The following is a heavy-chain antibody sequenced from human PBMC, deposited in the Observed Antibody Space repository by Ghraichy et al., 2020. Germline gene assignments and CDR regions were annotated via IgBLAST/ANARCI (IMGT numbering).Heavy chain of an antibody. Sequence: SETLSLTCTVSGGSISPYYWSWIRQPPGKGLEWIGYIYYSGITNYNPSLKSRFTISVDTSKSRFSLKLSSVTAADTAVYYCATNTVTTTSEFDSWGQGTLVTVSS. CDR3: ATNTVTTTSEFDS. J-gene: IGHJ4*02. D-gene: IGHD4-17*01. CDR1: GGSISPYY. CDR2: IYYSGIT. V-gene: IGHV4-59*08.